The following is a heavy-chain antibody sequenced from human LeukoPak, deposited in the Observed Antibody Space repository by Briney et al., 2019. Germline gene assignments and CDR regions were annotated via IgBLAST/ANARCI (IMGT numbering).Heavy chain of an antibody. Sequence: SETLSLTCTVSGGSISSYYWGWIRQLPGKGLEWIGSIYYSGSTYYNPSLKSRVTISVDTSKNQFSLKLSSVTAADTAVYYCARVAYYYGSGSPPFDYWGQGTLVTVSS. V-gene: IGHV4-39*07. J-gene: IGHJ4*02. CDR3: ARVAYYYGSGSPPFDY. D-gene: IGHD3-10*01. CDR1: GGSISSYY. CDR2: IYYSGST.